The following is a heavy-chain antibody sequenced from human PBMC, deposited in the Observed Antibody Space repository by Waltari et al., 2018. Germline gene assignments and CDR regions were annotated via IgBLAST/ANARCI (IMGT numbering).Heavy chain of an antibody. V-gene: IGHV3-7*01. CDR2: INHDGSAK. Sequence: EVHLVESGGGLVQPGGSLRLSCAASGFIFTNSWMSWVRQAPGKGLEWLANINHDGSAKYYVESVKGRFTISRDNGENSLYLQMSSLRGEDTAIYYCATSRDAAGNDWGQGTLVSVSS. D-gene: IGHD6-13*01. J-gene: IGHJ4*02. CDR3: ATSRDAAGND. CDR1: GFIFTNSW.